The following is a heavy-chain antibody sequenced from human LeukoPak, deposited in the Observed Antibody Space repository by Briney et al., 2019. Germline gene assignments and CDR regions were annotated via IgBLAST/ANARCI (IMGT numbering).Heavy chain of an antibody. CDR2: ISSSSSYI. CDR1: GFSFSSYS. Sequence: PGGSLRLSCAASGFSFSSYSMNWVRQAPGKGLEWVSSISSSSSYIYYTDSVKGRFTISRDNANNSLYLQMSSLRAEDTAVYYCAELGITMIGGVWGKGTTVTISS. V-gene: IGHV3-21*01. D-gene: IGHD3-10*02. CDR3: AELGITMIGGV. J-gene: IGHJ6*04.